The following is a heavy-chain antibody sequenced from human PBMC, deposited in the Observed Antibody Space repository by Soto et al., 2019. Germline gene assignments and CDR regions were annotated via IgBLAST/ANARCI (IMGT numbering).Heavy chain of an antibody. V-gene: IGHV4-34*01. D-gene: IGHD6-6*01. CDR3: ARIAARTIYYYYYYGMDV. CDR1: GGPFSGYY. CDR2: INHSGST. J-gene: IGHJ6*02. Sequence: SETLSLTCAVYGGPFSGYYWSWIRQPPGKGLEWIGEINHSGSTNYNPSLKSRVTISVDTSKNQFSLKMSSVTAADTAVYYCARIAARTIYYYYYYGMDVWGQGNTVTVSS.